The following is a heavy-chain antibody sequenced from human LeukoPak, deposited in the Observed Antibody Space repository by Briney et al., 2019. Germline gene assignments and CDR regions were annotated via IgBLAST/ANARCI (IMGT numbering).Heavy chain of an antibody. V-gene: IGHV3-30-3*01. D-gene: IGHD3-10*01. J-gene: IGHJ4*02. CDR3: ARATYYYGSGHYFDY. CDR2: ISYDGSNK. CDR1: GFTFSSYA. Sequence: GGSLRLSCAASGFTFSSYAMHWVRQAPGKGLEWVAVISYDGSNKYYADSVKGRFTISRDNSKNTLYLQMNSLRAEDTAVYYCARATYYYGSGHYFDYWGQGTLVTVSS.